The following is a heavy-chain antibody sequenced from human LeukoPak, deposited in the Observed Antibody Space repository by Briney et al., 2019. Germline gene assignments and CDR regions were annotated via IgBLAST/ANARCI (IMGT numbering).Heavy chain of an antibody. D-gene: IGHD4-17*01. J-gene: IGHJ4*02. V-gene: IGHV4-30-4*08. CDR3: ARAQGTYGAVPFDY. CDR2: IYYSGST. CDR1: GGSISSGGYY. Sequence: PSQTLSLTCTVSGGSISSGGYYWSWIRQPPGKGLEWIGYIYYSGSTYYNPSLKSRVTISVDTSKNQFSLKLSSVTAADTAVYYCARAQGTYGAVPFDYWGQGTLVTVSS.